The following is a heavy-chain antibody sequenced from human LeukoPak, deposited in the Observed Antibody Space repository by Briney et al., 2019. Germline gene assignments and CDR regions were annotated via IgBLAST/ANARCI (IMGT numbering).Heavy chain of an antibody. CDR2: INSDGSST. Sequence: GGSLRLSCAASGFTFSNCWMHWVRQVPGKGLVWVSRINSDGSSTRYADAVKGRFTISRDNAKNTLYLQMNTLRVDDTAVYYCARESGSGLHFDYWGQGSLVIVSS. CDR1: GFTFSNCW. J-gene: IGHJ4*02. V-gene: IGHV3-74*01. D-gene: IGHD3-22*01. CDR3: ARESGSGLHFDY.